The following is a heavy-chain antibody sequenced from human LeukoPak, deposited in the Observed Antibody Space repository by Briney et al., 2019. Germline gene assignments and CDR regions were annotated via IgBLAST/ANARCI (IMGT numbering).Heavy chain of an antibody. D-gene: IGHD6-6*01. V-gene: IGHV4-30-2*01. CDR2: IYHSGST. J-gene: IGHJ3*02. CDR1: GGSISSGGYS. CDR3: ARTSIAARRANAFDI. Sequence: PSETLSLICRVSGGSISSGGYSWSWIRQPPGKGLEWIGYIYHSGSTYYNPSLKSRVTISVDRSKNQFSLKLSSVTAADTAVYYCARTSIAARRANAFDIWGQGTMVTVSS.